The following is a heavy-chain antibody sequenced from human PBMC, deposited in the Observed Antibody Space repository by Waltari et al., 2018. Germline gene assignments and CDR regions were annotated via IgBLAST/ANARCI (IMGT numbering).Heavy chain of an antibody. CDR1: GGSISSYY. V-gene: IGHV4-4*07. D-gene: IGHD3-3*01. J-gene: IGHJ6*03. Sequence: QVQLQESGPGLVKPSETLSLTCTVSGGSISSYYWSWIRQPAGKGLEWIGRIYTSGSTNYNPSLKSRVTMSVDTSKNQFSLKLSSVTAADTAVYYCARDDAIFGVVAPRYYMDVWGKGTTVTVSS. CDR2: IYTSGST. CDR3: ARDDAIFGVVAPRYYMDV.